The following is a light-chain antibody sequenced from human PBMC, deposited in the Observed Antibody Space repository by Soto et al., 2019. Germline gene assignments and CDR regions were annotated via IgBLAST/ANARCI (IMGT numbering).Light chain of an antibody. CDR2: AAS. CDR1: QGIRSE. J-gene: IGKJ1*01. CDR3: LHDYNYPRT. V-gene: IGKV1-6*01. Sequence: AIQMTQSPSSLSASVGDRVTITCRASQGIRSELAWYQQKPGKAPNLLIYAASTLQSGVPSRFSGSGSGTDFTLTNSSLQPEDFATYYCLHDYNYPRTFGQGTRVEVK.